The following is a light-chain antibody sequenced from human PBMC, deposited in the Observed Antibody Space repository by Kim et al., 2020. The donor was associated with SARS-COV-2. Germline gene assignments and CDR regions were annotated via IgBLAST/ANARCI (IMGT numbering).Light chain of an antibody. Sequence: DVVMTQSPLSLPVTLGQPASISCRSSQSLVYSDGNTYLNWFQQRPGQSPRRLIYKVSNRDSGVPDRFSGSVSGTDFTLKINGVEAEDVGVYYCMQGTHWPFGGGTKVDIK. CDR3: MQGTHWP. V-gene: IGKV2-30*01. J-gene: IGKJ4*01. CDR2: KVS. CDR1: QSLVYSDGNTY.